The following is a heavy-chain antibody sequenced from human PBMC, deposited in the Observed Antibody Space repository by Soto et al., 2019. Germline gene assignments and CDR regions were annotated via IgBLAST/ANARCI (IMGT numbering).Heavy chain of an antibody. CDR3: XXXXXXXXXXXXXX. CDR1: GFSLSNARMG. Sequence: QVTLKESGPVLVKPTETLTLTCTVSGFSLSNARMGVSWIRQPPGKALEWLAHIFSNDEKSYSTSLKSRLTISKDTSKSQVVLTMTNMDPVXXXXXXXXXXXXXXXXXXXXXXXRGTLVTVSS. CDR2: IFSNDEK. J-gene: IGHJ2*01. V-gene: IGHV2-26*01.